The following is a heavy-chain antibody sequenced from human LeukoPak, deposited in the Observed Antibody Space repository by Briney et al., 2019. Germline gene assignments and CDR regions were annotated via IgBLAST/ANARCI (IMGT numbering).Heavy chain of an antibody. Sequence: GRSLRLSCAVSGLTFSHYGMHWVRQAPGKGLEWVAFISYDGSNKNYADSVKGRFTISRDNSKNTLYLQMNGLRAEDTALYFCARPTSGQSFDIWGQGTMVTVSS. CDR1: GLTFSHYG. CDR2: ISYDGSNK. D-gene: IGHD6-19*01. J-gene: IGHJ3*02. CDR3: ARPTSGQSFDI. V-gene: IGHV3-30*03.